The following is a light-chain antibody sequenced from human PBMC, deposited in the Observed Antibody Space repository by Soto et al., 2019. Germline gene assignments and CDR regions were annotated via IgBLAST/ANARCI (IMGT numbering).Light chain of an antibody. CDR2: KAS. J-gene: IGKJ2*01. CDR3: RNHHSDYPPYT. CDR1: QSISYC. Sequence: DIQMTQSPSTLSASVGDKVTITCRASQSISYCLTWYQQKPGKAPNLLIYKASSLESGVPSRFRGSGSGTGFNLTISIRQLDAFATASYRNHHSDYPPYTFGRGTKLEIK. V-gene: IGKV1-5*03.